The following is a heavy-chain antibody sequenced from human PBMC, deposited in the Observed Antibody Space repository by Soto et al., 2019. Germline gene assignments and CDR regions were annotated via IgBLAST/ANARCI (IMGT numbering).Heavy chain of an antibody. V-gene: IGHV3-33*01. CDR1: GFTFSSFG. D-gene: IGHD3-3*01. J-gene: IGHJ6*02. CDR2: IWYDGSKK. CDR3: ARDASYYSLWSGYSTSRNGMDV. Sequence: QVQVVESGGGVVQPGRSLRLSCAASGFTFSSFGMHWVRQAPGKGLEWVSLIWYDGSKKSYGDSVKGRFTISRDNSRNTVYLQMNRLRADDTAVYYCARDASYYSLWSGYSTSRNGMDVWGQGTTVTGSS.